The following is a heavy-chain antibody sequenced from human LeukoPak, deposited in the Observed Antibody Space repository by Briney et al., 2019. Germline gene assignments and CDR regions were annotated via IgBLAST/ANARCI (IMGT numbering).Heavy chain of an antibody. CDR3: ARGGLYCSSSSCTPDWFDP. V-gene: IGHV4-34*01. J-gene: IGHJ5*02. CDR1: GGSFSGYY. D-gene: IGHD2-2*01. CDR2: INHSGST. Sequence: SETLSLTCAVYGGSFSGYYWSWIRQPPGKGLEWIGEINHSGSTNYNPSLKSRVTISVDTSKNQFSLKLTSVTAADTAVYYCARGGLYCSSSSCTPDWFDPWGQGTLVTVSP.